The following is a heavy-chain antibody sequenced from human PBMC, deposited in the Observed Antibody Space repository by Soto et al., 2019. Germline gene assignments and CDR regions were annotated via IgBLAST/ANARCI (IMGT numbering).Heavy chain of an antibody. D-gene: IGHD3-3*01. J-gene: IGHJ6*03. CDR3: ARGGKVSGYEFWTHYYYMDV. Sequence: EVQLVESGGGLVKPGGSLRLSCAASGFTFSSYSMNWVRQAPGKGLEWVSSISSSSSYIYYADSVKGRFTISRDNAKNSLYLQMNSLRAEDTAVYYCARGGKVSGYEFWTHYYYMDVWGKGTTVTVSS. V-gene: IGHV3-21*01. CDR2: ISSSSSYI. CDR1: GFTFSSYS.